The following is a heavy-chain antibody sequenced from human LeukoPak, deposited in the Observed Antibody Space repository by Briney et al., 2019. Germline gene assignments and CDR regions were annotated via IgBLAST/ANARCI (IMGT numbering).Heavy chain of an antibody. J-gene: IGHJ4*02. Sequence: SVKVSCKASGGTFSSYAISWVRQAPGQGLEWMGGIIPIFGTANYAQKFQGRVTITTDESTSTAYMELSSLRSEDTAVYYCATAPITIFGVAPFDYWGQGTLVTVSS. D-gene: IGHD3-3*01. CDR2: IIPIFGTA. CDR3: ATAPITIFGVAPFDY. V-gene: IGHV1-69*05. CDR1: GGTFSSYA.